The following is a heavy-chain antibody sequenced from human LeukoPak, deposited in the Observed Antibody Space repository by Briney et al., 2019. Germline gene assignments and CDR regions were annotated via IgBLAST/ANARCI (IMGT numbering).Heavy chain of an antibody. V-gene: IGHV4-34*01. Sequence: RSSETLSLTCAVYGGSFSGYYWSWIRQPPGKGLEWIGEINHSGSTNYNPSLKSRVTISVDTSKNQFSLKLSSVTAADTAVYYCARGGVSSRWGQGTLVTVSS. D-gene: IGHD6-13*01. CDR1: GGSFSGYY. J-gene: IGHJ4*02. CDR3: ARGGVSSR. CDR2: INHSGST.